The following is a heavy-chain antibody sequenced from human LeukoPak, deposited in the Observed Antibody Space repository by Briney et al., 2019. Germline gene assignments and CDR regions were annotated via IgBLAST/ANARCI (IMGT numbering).Heavy chain of an antibody. CDR1: GFTFSSYA. J-gene: IGHJ6*03. Sequence: GGSLRLSCAASGFTFSSYAMSWVRQAPGKGLEWVAVISYDGSNKYYADSVKGRFTISRDNSKNTLYLQMNSLRAEDTAVYYCAREGETLYYYYYYMDVWGKGTTVTVSS. D-gene: IGHD4-23*01. CDR2: ISYDGSNK. CDR3: AREGETLYYYYYYMDV. V-gene: IGHV3-30-3*01.